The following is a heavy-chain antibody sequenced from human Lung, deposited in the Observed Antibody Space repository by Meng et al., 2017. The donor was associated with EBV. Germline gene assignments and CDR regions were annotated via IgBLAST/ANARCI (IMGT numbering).Heavy chain of an antibody. J-gene: IGHJ5*02. D-gene: IGHD3-16*01. Sequence: RRHESGPRLVQPSEPLSLSCTVSVASVDGGSHPWSWSPQPPGKGLECIGYTYNGWVPHSTPPPKGRVSLSGDTSKNQFPLTLSSVTAADTAFFYCKADTAGGGGLGSWGQGTLVTVSS. CDR3: KADTAGGGGLGS. V-gene: IGHV4-30-4*01. CDR1: VASVDGGSHP. CDR2: TYNGWVP.